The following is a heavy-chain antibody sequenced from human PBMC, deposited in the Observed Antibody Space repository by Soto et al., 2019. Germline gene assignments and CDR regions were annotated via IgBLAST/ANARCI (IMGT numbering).Heavy chain of an antibody. Sequence: ASVKVSCKASGYTFTSYYMHWVRQAPGQGLEWMGRIYPSGGSTDYGQKFQGRVTMTRDTSTSTAYMELSSLSSEDTAVYYCVRVLAGNWNDDPSGGAFDIWGQGTKVTVS. CDR2: IYPSGGST. CDR3: VRVLAGNWNDDPSGGAFDI. V-gene: IGHV1-46*03. CDR1: GYTFTSYY. J-gene: IGHJ3*02. D-gene: IGHD1-1*01.